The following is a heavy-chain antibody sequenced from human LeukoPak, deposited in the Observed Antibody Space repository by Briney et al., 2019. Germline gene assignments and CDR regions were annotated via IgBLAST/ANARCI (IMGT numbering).Heavy chain of an antibody. CDR1: GGSISSSSSSSYY. J-gene: IGHJ3*02. D-gene: IGHD6-19*01. CDR2: IYYSGST. V-gene: IGHV4-39*01. Sequence: SGTLSLTCTVSGGSISSSSSSSYYWGWIRQPPGKGLEWVGGIYYSGSTYYNPSLKSRVTISVDTSKSQFSLRLSSVTAADTAVYYCVRTYSIGWSTGVFDIWGQGTMVTVSS. CDR3: VRTYSIGWSTGVFDI.